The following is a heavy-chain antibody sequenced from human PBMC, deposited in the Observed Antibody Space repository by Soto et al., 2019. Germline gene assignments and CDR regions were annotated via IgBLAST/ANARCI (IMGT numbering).Heavy chain of an antibody. J-gene: IGHJ4*02. CDR1: GYTFTSYW. CDR3: ARQYYYDSSGYYPIDF. D-gene: IGHD3-22*01. V-gene: IGHV5-51*01. CDR2: ISPGDSDT. Sequence: PRESLKISCKASGYTFTSYWIGWVRQMPGKGLEWMGIISPGDSDTRYSPSFQGQVTISADKSISTAYLQWSSLKASDTAMYYCARQYYYDSSGYYPIDFWGQGTLVTVSS.